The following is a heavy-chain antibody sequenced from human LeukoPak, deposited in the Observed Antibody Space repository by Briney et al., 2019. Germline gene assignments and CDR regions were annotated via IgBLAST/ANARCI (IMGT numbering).Heavy chain of an antibody. J-gene: IGHJ4*02. D-gene: IGHD3-9*01. CDR1: GFTFSRHG. CDR3: ARVYFDWLTSNYYFDY. V-gene: IGHV4-34*01. Sequence: GSLRLSCVASGFTFSRHGMNWVRQAPGKGLEWIGEINHSGSTNYNPSLKSRVTISVDTSKNQFSLKLSSVTAADTAVYYCARVYFDWLTSNYYFDYWGQGTLVTVSS. CDR2: INHSGST.